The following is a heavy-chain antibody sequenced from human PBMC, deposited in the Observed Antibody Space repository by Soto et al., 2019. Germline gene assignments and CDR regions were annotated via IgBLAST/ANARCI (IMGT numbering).Heavy chain of an antibody. Sequence: WESLTLSCAFSGFTFTSYAMIWVRQAPGKGLEWVSAISGSGGSTYYADSVKGRFTITRDNSKNTLYLQMNSLRAYDTAVYYCAPPRRIKLVRLDYWGQGTLVTGSS. D-gene: IGHD6-6*01. CDR1: GFTFTSYA. CDR3: APPRRIKLVRLDY. J-gene: IGHJ4*02. V-gene: IGHV3-23*01. CDR2: ISGSGGST.